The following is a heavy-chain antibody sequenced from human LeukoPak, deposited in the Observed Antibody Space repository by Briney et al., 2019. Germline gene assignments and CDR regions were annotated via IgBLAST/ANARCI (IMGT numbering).Heavy chain of an antibody. D-gene: IGHD4-11*01. Sequence: PSETLSLTCTVSGGSISSGSYYWSWIRQPAGKGLECIGRINTSGSTNYNPSLKSRVTISVDTSKNRFSLKLSSVTAADTAVYYCASIQSYYFGLDVWGQGTTVTVSS. CDR1: GGSISSGSYY. CDR3: ASIQSYYFGLDV. CDR2: INTSGST. V-gene: IGHV4-61*02. J-gene: IGHJ6*02.